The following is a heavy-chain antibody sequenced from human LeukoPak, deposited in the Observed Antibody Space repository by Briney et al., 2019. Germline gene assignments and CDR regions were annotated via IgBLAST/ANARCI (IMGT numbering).Heavy chain of an antibody. D-gene: IGHD2-21*02. CDR3: ARDLSTVVTAGNY. J-gene: IGHJ4*02. CDR1: GFTFSSYS. CDR2: ISSSSSYI. V-gene: IGHV3-21*01. Sequence: GGSLRLSCAASGFTFSSYSMNWVRQAPGKGLEWVSSISSSSSYIYYADSVKGRFTISRDNAKNSLYLQMNSLRAEDTAVYYCARDLSTVVTAGNYWGQGTLVTVSS.